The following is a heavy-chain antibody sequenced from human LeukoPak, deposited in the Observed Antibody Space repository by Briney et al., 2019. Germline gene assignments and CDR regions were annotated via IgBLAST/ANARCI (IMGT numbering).Heavy chain of an antibody. V-gene: IGHV3-21*01. J-gene: IGHJ3*02. CDR2: TISNNNYK. CDR1: GFTFSSYA. Sequence: GGSLRLSCAASGFTFSSYAMSWVRQAPGKGLEWVSSTISNNNYKYYADSVKGRFTISRDNAKNSLYLQMDSLRAEDTAVYYCASPHTAGSSWRSHDAFDIWGQGTMVTVSS. CDR3: ASPHTAGSSWRSHDAFDI. D-gene: IGHD6-13*01.